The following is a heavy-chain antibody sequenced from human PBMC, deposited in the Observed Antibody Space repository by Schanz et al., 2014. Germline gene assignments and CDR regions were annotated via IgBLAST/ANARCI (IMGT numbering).Heavy chain of an antibody. CDR1: GFTFSSYA. D-gene: IGHD1-26*01. V-gene: IGHV3-23*01. J-gene: IGHJ3*02. CDR2: ITDSGGST. CDR3: AKVGPYSGSLGAFDI. Sequence: EVQLLESGGGLVQPGGSLRLSCAASGFTFSSYAMSWVRQAPGKGREWVSAITDSGGSTYYADSVKGRFTISRDNSKNTLYLQMNSLGAEDSAVYYCAKVGPYSGSLGAFDIWGQGTMVTVSS.